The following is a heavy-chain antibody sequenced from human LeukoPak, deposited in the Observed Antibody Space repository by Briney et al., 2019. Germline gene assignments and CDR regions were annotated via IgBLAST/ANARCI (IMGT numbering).Heavy chain of an antibody. CDR1: GFTFSSYS. V-gene: IGHV3-21*01. J-gene: IGHJ3*02. CDR2: ISSSSSYI. CDR3: ARASLTYYYVEGDAFDI. Sequence: GGFLRLSCAASGFTFSSYSMNWVRQAPGKGLEWVSSISSSSSYIYYADSVKGRFTISRDNAKNSLYLQMNSLRAEDTAVYYCARASLTYYYVEGDAFDIWGQGTMVTVSS. D-gene: IGHD3-10*02.